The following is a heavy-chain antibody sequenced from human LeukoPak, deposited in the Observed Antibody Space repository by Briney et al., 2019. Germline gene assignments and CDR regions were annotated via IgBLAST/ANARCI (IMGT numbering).Heavy chain of an antibody. D-gene: IGHD4-11*01. CDR1: GGSISSSSYY. V-gene: IGHV4-39*07. CDR2: IYYSGST. J-gene: IGHJ4*02. CDR3: TRVGMTTVTTGDFDY. Sequence: SETLSLTCTVSGGSISSSSYYWGWIRQPPGKGLEWIGSIYYSGSTYYNPSLKSRVTISVDTSKNQFSLKLSSVTAADTAVYYCTRVGMTTVTTGDFDYWGQGTLVTVSS.